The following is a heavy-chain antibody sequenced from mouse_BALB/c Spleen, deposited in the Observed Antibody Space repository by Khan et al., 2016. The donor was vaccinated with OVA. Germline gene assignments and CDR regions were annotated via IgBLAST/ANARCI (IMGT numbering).Heavy chain of an antibody. Sequence: VKLQESGAELAKPGASVKMSCKASGYTFTSYWMHWVKQRPGQGLEWIGYINPSSGYTEYNQNFKDKATLTADKSSSTAYMQLSSLTSEDSAAYYCARDRIDYWGQGTTLTVSS. V-gene: IGHV1-7*01. J-gene: IGHJ2*01. CDR2: INPSSGYT. CDR3: ARDRIDY. CDR1: GYTFTSYW.